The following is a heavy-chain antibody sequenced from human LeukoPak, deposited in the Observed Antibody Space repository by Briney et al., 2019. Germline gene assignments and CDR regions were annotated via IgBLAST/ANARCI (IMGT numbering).Heavy chain of an antibody. V-gene: IGHV3-74*01. CDR2: INSDGSST. D-gene: IGHD2-2*01. J-gene: IGHJ5*02. CDR1: GLTFSSHW. Sequence: PGGSLRLSCAVSGLTFSSHWMHWVRQAPGKGLVWVSRINSDGSSTNYADSVKGRFTISRDNAKNTLYLQMNSLRAEDTAVYYCARGGYCSSTSCFLIDPWGQGTLVTVSS. CDR3: ARGGYCSSTSCFLIDP.